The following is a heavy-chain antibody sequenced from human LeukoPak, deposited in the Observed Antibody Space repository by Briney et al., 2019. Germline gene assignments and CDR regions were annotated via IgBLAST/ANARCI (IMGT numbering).Heavy chain of an antibody. CDR2: ISAYNGNT. V-gene: IGHV1-18*01. J-gene: IGHJ6*03. Sequence: GASVKVSCKASGYTFTIYGISWVRQAPGQGLEWMGWISAYNGNTNYAQKLQGRVTMTTDTSTSTAYMELRSLRSDDTAVYYCARKALYYYDGSGYVSNYYYYMDVWGKGTTVTVSS. CDR3: ARKALYYYDGSGYVSNYYYYMDV. CDR1: GYTFTIYG. D-gene: IGHD3-22*01.